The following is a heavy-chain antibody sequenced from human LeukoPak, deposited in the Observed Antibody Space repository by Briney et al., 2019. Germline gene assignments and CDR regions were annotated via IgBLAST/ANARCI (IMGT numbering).Heavy chain of an antibody. D-gene: IGHD2-2*01. CDR1: GFTFSNAW. V-gene: IGHV3-15*01. CDR3: TTLTKYCSGNICYYYFDY. J-gene: IGHJ4*02. CDR2: IKSKTDGGTT. Sequence: GSLRLSCAVAGFTFSNAWMSWVRQAPGKGLEWVGRIKSKTDGGTTDYAAPVKGRFTISRDDSKNTLYVQMNSLKTEDTAVYYCTTLTKYCSGNICYYYFDYWGQGTLVTVSS.